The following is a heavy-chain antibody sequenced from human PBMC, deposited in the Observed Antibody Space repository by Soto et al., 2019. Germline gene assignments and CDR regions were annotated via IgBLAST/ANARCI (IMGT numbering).Heavy chain of an antibody. Sequence: GASVKVSFKASGYTFTGYYMHWVRQAPGQGLEWMGWINPNSGGTNYAQKLQGRVTMTRDPSISTAYMELSRLRSDDTAVYYCARDIDMDIVVEVAATAPGYWGQGTLVTVS. CDR3: ARDIDMDIVVEVAATAPGY. J-gene: IGHJ4*02. CDR1: GYTFTGYY. D-gene: IGHD2-15*01. V-gene: IGHV1-2*02. CDR2: INPNSGGT.